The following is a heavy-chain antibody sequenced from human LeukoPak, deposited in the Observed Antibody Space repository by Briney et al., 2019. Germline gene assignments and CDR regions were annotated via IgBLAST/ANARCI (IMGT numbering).Heavy chain of an antibody. V-gene: IGHV3-23*01. Sequence: GGSLRLSCAASGFTFSSYAMSWVRQAPGKGLEWVSAISGSGGGTYYADSVKGRFTISRDNSKNTLYLQMNSLRAEDTAVYYCAKETVYYYDSSGYYFDYWGQGTLVTVSS. CDR1: GFTFSSYA. CDR3: AKETVYYYDSSGYYFDY. D-gene: IGHD3-22*01. CDR2: ISGSGGGT. J-gene: IGHJ4*02.